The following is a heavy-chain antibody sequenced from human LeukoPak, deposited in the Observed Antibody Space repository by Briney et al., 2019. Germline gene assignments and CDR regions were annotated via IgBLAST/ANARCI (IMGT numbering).Heavy chain of an antibody. CDR1: GFTFSSYW. CDR3: AKDWVTMVRGLFDY. CDR2: INSDESTT. J-gene: IGHJ4*02. V-gene: IGHV3-74*01. D-gene: IGHD3-10*01. Sequence: GGSLRLSCAASGFTFSSYWMHWVRQAPGKGLVWVSRINSDESTTTYADSLKGRFTISRDNAKNTLYLLMNSLRAEDTAVYYCAKDWVTMVRGLFDYWGQGTLVTISS.